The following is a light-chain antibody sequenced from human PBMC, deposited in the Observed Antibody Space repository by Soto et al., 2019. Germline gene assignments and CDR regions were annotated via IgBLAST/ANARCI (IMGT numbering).Light chain of an antibody. CDR2: GNS. Sequence: QSALTQPPSVSGAPGQRVTISCTGSSSNVGAGYDVHWYQQLPGTAPKLLIYGNSNRPSGVPDRFSGSKSGTSASLAITGLQAEDEADYYCQSYDSSLSGSYVYGTGTGHRP. CDR3: QSYDSSLSGSYV. J-gene: IGLJ1*01. CDR1: SSNVGAGYD. V-gene: IGLV1-40*01.